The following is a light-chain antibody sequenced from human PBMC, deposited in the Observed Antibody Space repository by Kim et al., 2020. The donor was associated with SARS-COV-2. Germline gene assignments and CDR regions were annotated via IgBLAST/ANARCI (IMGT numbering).Light chain of an antibody. CDR3: SSYTSSSWV. CDR1: SSDVGGYNY. CDR2: DVS. J-gene: IGLJ3*02. V-gene: IGLV2-14*01. Sequence: QSALTQPASVSGSPGQSITISCTGTSSDVGGYNYVSWYQQHPGKAPKLMIYDVSKRPSGVSNRFSGSKSGNTASLTISGLQVEDEADYYCSSYTSSSWVFGGGTQLTVL.